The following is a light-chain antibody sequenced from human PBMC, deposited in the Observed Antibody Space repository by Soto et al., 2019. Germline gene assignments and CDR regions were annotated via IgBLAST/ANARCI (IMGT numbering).Light chain of an antibody. J-gene: IGLJ1*01. CDR1: SSDVGAYNY. Sequence: QSALTQPASVSGSPGQSITISCTGTSSDVGAYNYVSWYQQEPGKAPKLMIHDVSNRPSGVSNRFSGSKSGNTASLTISGLQAEDEADYYCRSDTSSDNNVFGTGTKLTVL. CDR2: DVS. V-gene: IGLV2-14*03. CDR3: RSDTSSDNNV.